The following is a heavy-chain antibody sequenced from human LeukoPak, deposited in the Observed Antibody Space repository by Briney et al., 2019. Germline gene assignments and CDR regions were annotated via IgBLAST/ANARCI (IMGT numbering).Heavy chain of an antibody. CDR3: ARDSSGWGLAV. Sequence: GGSLRLSRAAAGFSFNAYDMHWVRQATGRGLEWVSYIGRAGDTYYAGSVKGRFTISRDDAKNSLYLQLNSLGVGVTAVYYCARDSSGWGLAVSGQGTTVTVSS. D-gene: IGHD6-19*01. CDR1: GFSFNAYD. J-gene: IGHJ6*02. V-gene: IGHV3-13*04. CDR2: IGRAGDT.